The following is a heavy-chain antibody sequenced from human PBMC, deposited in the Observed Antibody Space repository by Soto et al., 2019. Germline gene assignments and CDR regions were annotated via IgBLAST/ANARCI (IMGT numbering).Heavy chain of an antibody. V-gene: IGHV3-33*01. D-gene: IGHD2-15*01. Sequence: QVQLVESGGGVVQPGRSLRLSCAASGFTFSSYGMHWVRQAPGKGLEWVAVIWYDGSNKYYADSVKGRFTISRDNCKNTLYLQMNSLRAEDTAVYYCARDSASCSGGSCFTNYYGMDVWGQGTTVTVSS. J-gene: IGHJ6*02. CDR3: ARDSASCSGGSCFTNYYGMDV. CDR1: GFTFSSYG. CDR2: IWYDGSNK.